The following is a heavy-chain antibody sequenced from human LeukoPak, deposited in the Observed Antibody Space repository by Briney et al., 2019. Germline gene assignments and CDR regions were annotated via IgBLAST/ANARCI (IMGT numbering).Heavy chain of an antibody. D-gene: IGHD6-19*01. CDR2: IWYDGSNK. V-gene: IGHV3-33*01. Sequence: PGGSLRLSCAASGFTFSSYGMHWVRQAPGKGLEWVAVIWYDGSNKYYADSVKGRFTISRDNSKNTLYLQMNSLRAEDTAVYYCARDKRGSGWFGDIYFYGMDVWGQGTTVTVSS. CDR1: GFTFSSYG. J-gene: IGHJ6*02. CDR3: ARDKRGSGWFGDIYFYGMDV.